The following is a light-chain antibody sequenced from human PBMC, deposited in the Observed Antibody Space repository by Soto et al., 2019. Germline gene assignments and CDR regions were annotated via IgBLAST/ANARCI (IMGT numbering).Light chain of an antibody. CDR2: DAS. Sequence: DIQMTQSPSTLSESVGDRVTITCRASQSISSWLAWYQQKPGKAPKLLIYDASSLESGVPSRFSGSGSGTEFTLTISSLQPDDFATYYCQQYNSYKTFGQGTKLEIK. V-gene: IGKV1-5*01. J-gene: IGKJ2*01. CDR3: QQYNSYKT. CDR1: QSISSW.